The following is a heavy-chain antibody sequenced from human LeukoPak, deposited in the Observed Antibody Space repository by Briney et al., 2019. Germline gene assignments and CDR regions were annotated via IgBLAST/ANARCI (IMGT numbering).Heavy chain of an antibody. J-gene: IGHJ6*02. Sequence: GGSLRLSCAASGFTFSSYSMNWVRQAPGKGLEWVSSISSSSYIYYADSVKGRFTISRDNAKNSLYLQMNSLRAEDTAVYYCAREKYDILTGPSTPVYYYYGMDVWGQGTTVTVSS. CDR1: GFTFSSYS. V-gene: IGHV3-21*01. D-gene: IGHD3-9*01. CDR2: ISSSSYI. CDR3: AREKYDILTGPSTPVYYYYGMDV.